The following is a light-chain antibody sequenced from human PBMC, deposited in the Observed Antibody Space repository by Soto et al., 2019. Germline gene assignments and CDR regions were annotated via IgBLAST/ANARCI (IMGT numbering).Light chain of an antibody. CDR1: SSDVGAYNY. CDR3: CSYAGTYSWV. V-gene: IGLV2-11*01. CDR2: YVN. Sequence: QSALTQPRSVSGSTGQSVTISCTGASSDVGAYNYVSWYQRHPGKAPKLMIFYVNKRPSGVPDRFSGSKSGNTASLTISGLQAEDEAEYFCCSYAGTYSWVFGGGTKLTVL. J-gene: IGLJ3*02.